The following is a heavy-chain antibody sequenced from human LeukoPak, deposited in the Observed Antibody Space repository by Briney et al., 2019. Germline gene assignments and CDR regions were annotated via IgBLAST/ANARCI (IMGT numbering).Heavy chain of an antibody. CDR1: GFTFSSYG. Sequence: GGSLRLSCAASGFTFSSYGMHWVRQAPGKGLEWVAFIRYDGSNTYYADSVKGRFTISRDNSKNMLYLQMNSLRAEDTAVYYCAKDQAPQDIVVVPSYWGQGTLVTVAS. D-gene: IGHD2-2*01. CDR2: IRYDGSNT. V-gene: IGHV3-30*02. CDR3: AKDQAPQDIVVVPSY. J-gene: IGHJ4*02.